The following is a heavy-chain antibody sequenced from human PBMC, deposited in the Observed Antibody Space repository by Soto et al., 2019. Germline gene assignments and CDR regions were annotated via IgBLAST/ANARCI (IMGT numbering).Heavy chain of an antibody. Sequence: SETLSLTCTVSGGSISPHYWSWIRQPPGKGLEWIGYIYYSGSTTYNPSLKSRVTISVDTSKNQFSLRLTSVTAADTAVYYCARDRYYGGADYWGQGTLVTVSS. D-gene: IGHD3-10*01. V-gene: IGHV4-59*11. CDR3: ARDRYYGGADY. J-gene: IGHJ4*02. CDR1: GGSISPHY. CDR2: IYYSGST.